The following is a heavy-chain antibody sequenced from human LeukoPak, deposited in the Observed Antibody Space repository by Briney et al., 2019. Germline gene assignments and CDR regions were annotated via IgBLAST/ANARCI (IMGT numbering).Heavy chain of an antibody. V-gene: IGHV3-30*03. J-gene: IGHJ4*02. D-gene: IGHD1-26*01. Sequence: PGGSLRLSCAASGFTFSTYSMNWVRQAPGKGLEWVAVISYDGSNKYYADSVKGRFTISRDNAKNSVNLQMNSLRDEDTAVYYCARSLRGTVAATRGSAIDYWGQGTLVTVSS. CDR3: ARSLRGTVAATRGSAIDY. CDR1: GFTFSTYS. CDR2: ISYDGSNK.